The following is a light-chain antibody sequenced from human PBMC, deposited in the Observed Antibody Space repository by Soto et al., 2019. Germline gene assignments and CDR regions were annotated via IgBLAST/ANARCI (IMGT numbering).Light chain of an antibody. CDR1: NSNIASNT. V-gene: IGLV1-44*01. J-gene: IGLJ1*01. CDR2: YNN. Sequence: QSALTQPPSASETPGQTVSISCSGSNSNIASNTLNWYQHLPGTAPKLLIYYNNQRPSGVPDRFSGSKSGTSASLAISGLQSEDESDYYCAAWDDTLKRYVFGTGTKVTVL. CDR3: AAWDDTLKRYV.